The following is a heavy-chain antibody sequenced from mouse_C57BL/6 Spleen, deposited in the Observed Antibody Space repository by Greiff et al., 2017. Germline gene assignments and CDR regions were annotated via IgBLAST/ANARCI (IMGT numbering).Heavy chain of an antibody. Sequence: QVQLQQPGAELVMPGASVKLSCKASGYTFTSYWMDWVKQRPGQGLEWIGNIYPSDSETHYNQKFKDKATLTVDKSSSTAYMQLSSLTSEDSAVYYCARRGVYYYAMDYWGQGTSVTVSS. CDR3: ARRGVYYYAMDY. J-gene: IGHJ4*01. CDR1: GYTFTSYW. V-gene: IGHV1-61*01. CDR2: IYPSDSET.